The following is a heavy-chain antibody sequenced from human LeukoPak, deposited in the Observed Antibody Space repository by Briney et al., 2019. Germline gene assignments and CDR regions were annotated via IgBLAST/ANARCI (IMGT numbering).Heavy chain of an antibody. CDR1: GGSFSGYY. D-gene: IGHD3-10*01. V-gene: IGHV4-34*01. CDR3: ARAPPRDYGSGSCIRGVDY. CDR2: INHSGST. J-gene: IGHJ4*02. Sequence: PSETLSLTCAVYGGSFSGYYWSWIRQPPGKGLEWIGEINHSGSTNYNPSLKSRVTISVDTSKNQLSLKLSSVTAADTAVYYCARAPPRDYGSGSCIRGVDYWGQGTLVTVSP.